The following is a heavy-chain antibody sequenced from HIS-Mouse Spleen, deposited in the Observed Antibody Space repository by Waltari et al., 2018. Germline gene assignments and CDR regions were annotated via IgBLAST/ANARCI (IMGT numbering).Heavy chain of an antibody. CDR3: AREIPYSSSWYDWYFDL. CDR2: IYYSGST. Sequence: LQLQDSGPGLGKPSQTLSLTCPFSGCSLSSSSYYWGWIRQPPGKGLEWHGSIYYSGSTYYNPSFKSRVTISVDTSKNQFALKLSSVTAADTAVYYCAREIPYSSSWYDWYFDLWGRGTLVTVSS. CDR1: GCSLSSSSYY. V-gene: IGHV4-39*06. D-gene: IGHD6-13*01. J-gene: IGHJ2*01.